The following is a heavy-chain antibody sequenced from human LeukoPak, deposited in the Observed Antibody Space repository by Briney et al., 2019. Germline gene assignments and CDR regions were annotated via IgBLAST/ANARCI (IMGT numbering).Heavy chain of an antibody. Sequence: ASVKVSCKASGYAFTGYYMHWVRQAPGQGLEWMGWINPNSGDTNYAQKFQGRVTMTRDTSISTAYMELSRLRSDDTAVYYCARDGGEHLGVIYYWGHGTLVTVSS. CDR2: INPNSGDT. D-gene: IGHD3-10*01. CDR3: ARDGGEHLGVIYY. V-gene: IGHV1-2*02. CDR1: GYAFTGYY. J-gene: IGHJ4*01.